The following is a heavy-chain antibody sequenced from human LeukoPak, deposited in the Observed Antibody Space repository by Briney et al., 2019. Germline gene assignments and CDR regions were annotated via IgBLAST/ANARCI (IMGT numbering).Heavy chain of an antibody. J-gene: IGHJ4*02. V-gene: IGHV3-48*03. CDR2: ISSSGSTI. Sequence: GGSLRLSCAASGFTFSSYEMNWVRQAPGKGLEWVSYISSSGSTIYYADSVKGRFTISRDNAKNSLYLQMNSLRTEDTAMYYCANSWEPNHGCDYWGQGTLVTVSS. D-gene: IGHD1-26*01. CDR3: ANSWEPNHGCDY. CDR1: GFTFSSYE.